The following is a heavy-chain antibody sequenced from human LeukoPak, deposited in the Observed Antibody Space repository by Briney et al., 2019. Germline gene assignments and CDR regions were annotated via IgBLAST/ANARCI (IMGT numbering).Heavy chain of an antibody. J-gene: IGHJ6*03. CDR1: GFTFSNAW. Sequence: GGSLRLSCAASGFTFSNAWMSWVRQAPGKGLEWVGRIESKTDGGTTDYAAPVKGRFTISRDDSKNTLYLQMNSLKTEDTAVYYCTTDNYYDSSGYYYYMDVWGKGTTVTVSS. CDR3: TTDNYYDSSGYYYYMDV. CDR2: IESKTDGGTT. V-gene: IGHV3-15*04. D-gene: IGHD3-22*01.